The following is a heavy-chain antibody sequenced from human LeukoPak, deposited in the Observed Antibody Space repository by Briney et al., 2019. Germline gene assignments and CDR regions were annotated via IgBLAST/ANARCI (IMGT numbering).Heavy chain of an antibody. Sequence: GGSLRLSCAASGFTFSSYEMNWVRQAPGKGXXXXXYISSSGSTIYYADSVKGRFTISRDNAKNSLYLQMNSLRAEDTAVYYCAITSIAARTPVDYWGQGTLVTVSS. D-gene: IGHD6-6*01. CDR1: GFTFSSYE. J-gene: IGHJ4*02. CDR2: ISSSGSTI. V-gene: IGHV3-48*03. CDR3: AITSIAARTPVDY.